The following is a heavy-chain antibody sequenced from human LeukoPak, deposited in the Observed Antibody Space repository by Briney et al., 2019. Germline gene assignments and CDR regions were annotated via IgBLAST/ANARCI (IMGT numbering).Heavy chain of an antibody. Sequence: SETLSLTCTVSGGSISSHYWSWIRQPPGKGLEWIGYIYYSGSTNYNPSLKSRVTISVDTSKNQFSLKLISVTAADTAVYYCARDYYDSSGYYFGYYYYYYMDVWGKGTTVTVSS. CDR1: GGSISSHY. V-gene: IGHV4-59*11. CDR2: IYYSGST. J-gene: IGHJ6*03. CDR3: ARDYYDSSGYYFGYYYYYYMDV. D-gene: IGHD3-22*01.